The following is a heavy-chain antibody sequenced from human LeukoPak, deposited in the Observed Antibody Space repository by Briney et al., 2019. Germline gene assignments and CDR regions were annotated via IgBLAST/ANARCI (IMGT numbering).Heavy chain of an antibody. CDR1: GASISSYY. CDR2: ISYSGST. D-gene: IGHD3-10*01. J-gene: IGHJ4*02. Sequence: TASETLSLTCAVSGASISSYYWSWIRQPPGKGLEWIGFISYSGSTNYNPSLKSRVTISADTSKNQVSLTLSSVTAADTAVYYCARHPELYFFDYWGQGTLVTVSS. V-gene: IGHV4-59*08. CDR3: ARHPELYFFDY.